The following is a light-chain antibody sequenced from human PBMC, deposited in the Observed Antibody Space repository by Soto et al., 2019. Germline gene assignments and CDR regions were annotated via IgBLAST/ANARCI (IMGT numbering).Light chain of an antibody. CDR1: QGISRS. CDR2: AAS. CDR3: QQADTFPIT. V-gene: IGKV1D-12*01. J-gene: IGKJ5*01. Sequence: DIQMTQSPSSVSASVGDRVTISCQASQGISRSLAWYQQKPGKAPKLLIYAASSLQSGVPSRFRGSGFGTDFTLTISSLKPEDSAIYYCQQADTFPITFGQGTRLEIK.